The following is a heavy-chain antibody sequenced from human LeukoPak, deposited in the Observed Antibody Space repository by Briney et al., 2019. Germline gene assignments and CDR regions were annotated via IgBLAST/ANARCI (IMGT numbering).Heavy chain of an antibody. J-gene: IGHJ4*02. V-gene: IGHV3-23*01. Sequence: GGSLRLSCAASGFTFSSYAMSWVRQAPGKGLEWVSGISGSGGSTDYADSLKGRFTISRDNSKNTLYLQMNSLRAEDTAVYYCAKTPVRRFPLYSDYWGQGTLVTVSS. CDR1: GFTFSSYA. CDR3: AKTPVRRFPLYSDY. D-gene: IGHD3-3*01. CDR2: ISGSGGST.